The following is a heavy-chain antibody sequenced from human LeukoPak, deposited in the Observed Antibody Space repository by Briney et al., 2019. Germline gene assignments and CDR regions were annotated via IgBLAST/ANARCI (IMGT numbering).Heavy chain of an antibody. D-gene: IGHD3-3*01. CDR2: IRSKAYGGTT. CDR3: TRDEGRGTYYDFWSGYPFYYMDV. Sequence: GSLRLSCTASGFTFGDYAMSWFRQAPGKGLEWVGFIRSKAYGGTTEYAASVKGRFTISRDDSKSIAYLQMNSLKTEDTAVYYCTRDEGRGTYYDFWSGYPFYYMDVWGKGTTVTVSS. CDR1: GFTFGDYA. V-gene: IGHV3-49*03. J-gene: IGHJ6*03.